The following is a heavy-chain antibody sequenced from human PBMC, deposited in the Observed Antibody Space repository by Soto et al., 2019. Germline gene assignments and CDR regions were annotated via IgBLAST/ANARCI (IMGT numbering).Heavy chain of an antibody. D-gene: IGHD4-17*01. J-gene: IGHJ4*02. CDR1: GGSISTYY. Sequence: QVQLQESGPGLVKPSETLSLTCTVSGGSISTYYWDWLRQSPEKGLEWIGYTHYSGNTNYHPSLRGRVTISLDTSRNQCSLILSAVTAADTAIYYCARHTLTVRSGFDNWGQGALVTVSS. CDR2: THYSGNT. CDR3: ARHTLTVRSGFDN. V-gene: IGHV4-59*12.